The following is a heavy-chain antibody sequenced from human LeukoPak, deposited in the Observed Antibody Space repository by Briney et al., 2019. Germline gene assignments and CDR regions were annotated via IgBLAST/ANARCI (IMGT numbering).Heavy chain of an antibody. CDR2: IYTSGST. V-gene: IGHV4-61*02. Sequence: SETLSLTCTVSGGSISSGSYYWSWTRQPAGKGLEWIGRIYTSGSTNYNPSLKSRVTISVDTSKNQFSLKLSSVTAADTAVYYCARAPGIAASGIFDYWGQGTLVTVSS. CDR1: GGSISSGSYY. CDR3: ARAPGIAASGIFDY. J-gene: IGHJ4*02. D-gene: IGHD6-13*01.